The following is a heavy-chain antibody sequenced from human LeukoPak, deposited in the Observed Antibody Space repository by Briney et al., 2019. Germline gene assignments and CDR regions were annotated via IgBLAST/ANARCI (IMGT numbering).Heavy chain of an antibody. CDR2: ISSSGNYI. CDR1: GLKFSSFS. Sequence: GGSLRLSCVVSGLKFSSFSMNWVRQAPGKGLEWVSGISSSGNYIYYADSVKGRFAISRDDAKNSLFLQMDSLRAEDTAVYYCSRLRGDGSLTTYSYHGMDVWGQGTTVTVSS. D-gene: IGHD3-10*01. V-gene: IGHV3-21*01. J-gene: IGHJ6*02. CDR3: SRLRGDGSLTTYSYHGMDV.